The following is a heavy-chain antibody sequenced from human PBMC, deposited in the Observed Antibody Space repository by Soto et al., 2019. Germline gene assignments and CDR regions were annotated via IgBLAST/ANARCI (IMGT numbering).Heavy chain of an antibody. CDR3: TKAVGDY. Sequence: PGGSLRLSYAASGFIASNYAMSWVRQAPGKGLKWVSGFSGSGGATFYADSVKGRFTISRDSSKNTIYLQMDRLRADDTAVYYCTKAVGDYWGRGTLVTVSS. J-gene: IGHJ4*02. D-gene: IGHD1-26*01. V-gene: IGHV3-23*01. CDR2: FSGSGGAT. CDR1: GFIASNYA.